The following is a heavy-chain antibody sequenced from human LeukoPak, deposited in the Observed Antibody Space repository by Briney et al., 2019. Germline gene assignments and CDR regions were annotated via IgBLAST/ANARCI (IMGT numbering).Heavy chain of an antibody. CDR3: ATNSGSYRGNYYFDY. D-gene: IGHD1-26*01. J-gene: IGHJ4*02. CDR1: GGTFSSYA. CDR2: IIPILGIA. Sequence: VASVKVSCKASGGTFSSYAISWVRQAPGQGLEWMGRIIPILGIANYAQKFQGRVTITADKSTSTAYMELSSLRSEDTAVYYCATNSGSYRGNYYFDYWGQGTLVTVSS. V-gene: IGHV1-69*04.